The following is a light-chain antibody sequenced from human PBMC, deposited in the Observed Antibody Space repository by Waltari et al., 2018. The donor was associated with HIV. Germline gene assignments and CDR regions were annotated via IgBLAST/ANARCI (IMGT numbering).Light chain of an antibody. CDR1: TSVLYSSNDKNY. J-gene: IGKJ4*01. Sequence: DIVMIPSPDSMAVSLGGRTTIHCKTSTSVLYSSNDKNYLAWYQQKPGQPPKLLIYWASTRESGVPDRFSGSGSGTDFTLTISSLQAEDVAVYYCQQYYSTPLTFGGGTKVEIK. V-gene: IGKV4-1*01. CDR3: QQYYSTPLT. CDR2: WAS.